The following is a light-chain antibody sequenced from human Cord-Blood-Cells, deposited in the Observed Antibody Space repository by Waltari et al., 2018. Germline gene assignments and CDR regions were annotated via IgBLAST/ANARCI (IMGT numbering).Light chain of an antibody. CDR2: EVS. V-gene: IGLV2-14*01. CDR3: SSYTSSSTLV. J-gene: IGLJ2*01. Sequence: QSALTQPASVSGSPGQSITISCTGTSSDVGGYNYVSWYQQHPGKAPKLMIYEVSNRPSGVSNRFSGSKSGTTASLTIAGLQAEDEADYYCSSYTSSSTLVVGGGTKLTVL. CDR1: SSDVGGYNY.